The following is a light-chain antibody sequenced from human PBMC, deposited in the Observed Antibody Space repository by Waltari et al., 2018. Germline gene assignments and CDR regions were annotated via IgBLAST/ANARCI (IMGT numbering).Light chain of an antibody. Sequence: ETVLTQSPGTLSLSTGERAILSCRASQSVSSNYLAWYQQKPGQAPRLLIYGASTRATGIPDRFSGSGSGTDFTLSIRRLEPEDFAVYYCQHYGSSPYTFGQGTKLDI. J-gene: IGKJ2*01. CDR1: QSVSSNY. CDR3: QHYGSSPYT. CDR2: GAS. V-gene: IGKV3-20*01.